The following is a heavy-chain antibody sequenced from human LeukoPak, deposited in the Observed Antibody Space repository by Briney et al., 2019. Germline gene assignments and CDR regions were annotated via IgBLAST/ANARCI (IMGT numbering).Heavy chain of an antibody. CDR3: ARDEGYCSSTSCHFDY. CDR1: GFTFSSYS. CDR2: ISSSSSYI. J-gene: IGHJ4*02. V-gene: IGHV3-21*01. D-gene: IGHD2-2*01. Sequence: GGSLRLSCAASGFTFSSYSMNWVRQAPGKGLEWVSSISSSSSYIYYADSVKGRFTISRDNAKNSLYLQMNSLRAEDTAVYYCARDEGYCSSTSCHFDYWGQGTLVTVSS.